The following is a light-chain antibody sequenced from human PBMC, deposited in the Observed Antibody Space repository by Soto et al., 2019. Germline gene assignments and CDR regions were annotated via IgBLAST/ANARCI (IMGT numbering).Light chain of an antibody. J-gene: IGLJ2*01. CDR1: SSDVGGYKY. Sequence: QSALTQPRSVSGSPGQSVTISYTGTSSDVGGYKYVSWYQQHPGKVPKLMIYDVGKRPSGVPDRFSGSKSGNTASLTISGLQAEDEADYYCCSYAGSYALLFGGGTKLTVL. V-gene: IGLV2-11*01. CDR3: CSYAGSYALL. CDR2: DVG.